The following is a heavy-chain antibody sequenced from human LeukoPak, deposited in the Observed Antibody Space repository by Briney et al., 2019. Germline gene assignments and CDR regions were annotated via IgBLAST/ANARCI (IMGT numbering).Heavy chain of an antibody. CDR2: VFYNGST. V-gene: IGHV4-59*12. J-gene: IGHJ4*02. Sequence: SETLSLTCTVSGGSISDYFWSWIRQPPGKGLEWVGYVFYNGSTNYSPSLKSRVTISVDSSKNQFSLKLSSVTAADTAVYYCARAGDYGDYVGYWGQGTLVTVSS. D-gene: IGHD4-17*01. CDR1: GGSISDYF. CDR3: ARAGDYGDYVGY.